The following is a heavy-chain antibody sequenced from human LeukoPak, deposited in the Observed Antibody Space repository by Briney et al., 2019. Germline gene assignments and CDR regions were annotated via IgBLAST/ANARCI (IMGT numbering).Heavy chain of an antibody. CDR1: GFTFSAYW. V-gene: IGHV3-7*03. Sequence: GSLRLSCAASGFTFSAYWMSWVRQAPGKGLEWVANIKQDGSDKYYVDSVKGRFTISRDNAKNSLYLQMNSLRAEDTAVYYCARKTVVGSYFDYWGQGTPVTVSS. J-gene: IGHJ4*02. CDR2: IKQDGSDK. D-gene: IGHD4-23*01. CDR3: ARKTVVGSYFDY.